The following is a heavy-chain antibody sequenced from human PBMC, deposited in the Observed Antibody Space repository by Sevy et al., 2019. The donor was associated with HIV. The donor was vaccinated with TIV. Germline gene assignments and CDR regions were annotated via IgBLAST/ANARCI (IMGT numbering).Heavy chain of an antibody. CDR2: ISWNSGSI. V-gene: IGHV3-9*01. CDR3: ARWDV. Sequence: GGSLRLSCAASGFTFDDYAMHWVRQAPGKGLEWVSGISWNSGSIGYADSVKGRFTISRDNAKNSLYLQMNSLRAEDTAVYYCARWDVWGKGTTVTVSS. J-gene: IGHJ6*04. CDR1: GFTFDDYA.